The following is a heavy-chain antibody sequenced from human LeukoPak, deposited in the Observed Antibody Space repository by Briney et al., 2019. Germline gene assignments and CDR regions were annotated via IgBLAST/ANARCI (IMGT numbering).Heavy chain of an antibody. CDR1: GFTFTKAW. D-gene: IGHD3-22*01. J-gene: IGHJ3*02. V-gene: IGHV3-15*05. CDR3: TSNGIVVVTHFDI. Sequence: GGSLRLSCSASGFTFTKAWMSWVRQAPGKGLEWVCRIKSKNDGGTTDYAAPVKGRFTISRDDSKNTVYLQMNSLKTEDTAVYYCTSNGIVVVTHFDIWGQGTLVTVSS. CDR2: IKSKNDGGTT.